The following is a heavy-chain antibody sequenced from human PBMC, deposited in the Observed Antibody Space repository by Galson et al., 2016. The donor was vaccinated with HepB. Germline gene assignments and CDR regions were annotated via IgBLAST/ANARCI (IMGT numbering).Heavy chain of an antibody. V-gene: IGHV4-39*01. D-gene: IGHD3-10*01. CDR2: MYYSGRT. CDR1: GDSIRSSCYY. CDR3: ARHWGPSHYGSGSYFWFDP. J-gene: IGHJ5*02. Sequence: SETLSLTCSVSGDSIRSSCYYWGWIRQPPGKGLEWIGTMYYSGRTYYNPSLRSRVTMSIDTSKNQFSLKLNSVTAADTAVYHCARHWGPSHYGSGSYFWFDPWGQGTLVTVSS.